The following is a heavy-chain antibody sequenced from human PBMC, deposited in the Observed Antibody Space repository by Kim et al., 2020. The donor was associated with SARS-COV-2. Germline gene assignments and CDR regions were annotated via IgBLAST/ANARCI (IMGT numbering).Heavy chain of an antibody. D-gene: IGHD3-3*01. CDR3: AREVTPITIFGVVTPIYYYILVDL. CDR1: GYTFTGYY. V-gene: IGHV1-2*06. CDR2: INPNSGGT. J-gene: IGHJ6*03. Sequence: ASVKVSCKASGYTFTGYYMHWVRQAPGQGLEWMGRINPNSGGTNYAQKFQGRVTMTRDTSISTAYMELSRLRSDDTAVYYCAREVTPITIFGVVTPIYYYILVDLRGKGNTVTVSS.